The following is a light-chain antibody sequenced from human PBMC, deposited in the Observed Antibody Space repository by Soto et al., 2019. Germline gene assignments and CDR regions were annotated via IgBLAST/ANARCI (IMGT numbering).Light chain of an antibody. CDR2: EVS. CDR1: SSDIGGYNF. Sequence: QSALTQPASVSGSPGQSITISCTGTSSDIGGYNFVSWYQQHPGKAPKLMIYEVSNRPSGVSNRFSGSKSGNTAALTISGLQAEDEADYYCSSHTTSGTLVFGGGTKRTVL. CDR3: SSHTTSGTLV. J-gene: IGLJ3*02. V-gene: IGLV2-14*01.